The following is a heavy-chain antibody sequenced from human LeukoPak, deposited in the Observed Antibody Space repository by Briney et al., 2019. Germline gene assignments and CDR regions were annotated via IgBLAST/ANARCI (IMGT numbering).Heavy chain of an antibody. J-gene: IGHJ6*02. CDR3: ARAPYSSSSQTNYYYYHGMDV. V-gene: IGHV1-69*13. Sequence: SVQVSCKASGGTFSSYAISWVRQAPGQGLEWMGGIIPIFGTANYAQKFQGRVTITADESTSTAYMELSSLRSEDTAVYYCARAPYSSSSQTNYYYYHGMDVWGQGTTVTVSS. CDR2: IIPIFGTA. CDR1: GGTFSSYA. D-gene: IGHD6-6*01.